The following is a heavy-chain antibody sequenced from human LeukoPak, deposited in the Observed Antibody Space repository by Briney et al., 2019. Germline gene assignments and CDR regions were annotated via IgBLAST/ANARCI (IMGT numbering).Heavy chain of an antibody. V-gene: IGHV1-18*01. Sequence: ASXKVSCKASGYTFTSYGISWVGQAPGQGLEWMGWISAYNGNTNYAQKLQGRVTMTTDTSTSTAYMELRSLRSDDTAAYYCARGYYDFWSGYYTMYYFDYWGQGTLVTVSS. CDR3: ARGYYDFWSGYYTMYYFDY. J-gene: IGHJ4*02. CDR1: GYTFTSYG. D-gene: IGHD3-3*01. CDR2: ISAYNGNT.